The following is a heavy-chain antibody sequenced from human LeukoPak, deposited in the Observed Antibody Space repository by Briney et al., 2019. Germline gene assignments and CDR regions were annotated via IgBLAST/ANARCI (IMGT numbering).Heavy chain of an antibody. J-gene: IGHJ4*02. CDR1: GFTFDDYA. CDR2: ISSNGGST. CDR3: VKDAPTHLYGDYVVY. V-gene: IGHV3-64D*06. D-gene: IGHD4-17*01. Sequence: GGSLRLSCAASGFTFDDYAMHWVRQAPGKGLEYVSAISSNGGSTYYADSVKGRFTISRDNSKNTLYLQMSSLRAEDTAVYYCVKDAPTHLYGDYVVYWGQGTQVTVSS.